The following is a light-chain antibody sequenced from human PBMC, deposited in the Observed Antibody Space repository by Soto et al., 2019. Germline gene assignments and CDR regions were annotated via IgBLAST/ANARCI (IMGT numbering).Light chain of an antibody. CDR3: QQYYNWPPYT. CDR2: GTS. CDR1: QSVSSN. J-gene: IGKJ2*01. V-gene: IGKV3-15*01. Sequence: EVVLTQSPATLSVSPGDRATLSCRASQSVSSNLAWYQQKPGQTPRLLIYGTSTRATGVPPRVSGSRSGTEFTRTISAVQSEDFAVDYCQQYYNWPPYTFGQGTKLDFK.